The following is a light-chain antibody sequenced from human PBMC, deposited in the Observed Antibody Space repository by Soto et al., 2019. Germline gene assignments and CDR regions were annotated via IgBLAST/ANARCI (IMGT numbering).Light chain of an antibody. CDR3: QQYKNWPPIT. Sequence: EIVMTQSPATLSVSPGDRATLSCRASQSISSNLAWYQQKPGQAPRLLMFRTSSRATGFPARFSGSGSGTEFTLTISSLQPEDFAVYYCQQYKNWPPITFGQGTRLEIK. J-gene: IGKJ5*01. CDR1: QSISSN. CDR2: RTS. V-gene: IGKV3-15*01.